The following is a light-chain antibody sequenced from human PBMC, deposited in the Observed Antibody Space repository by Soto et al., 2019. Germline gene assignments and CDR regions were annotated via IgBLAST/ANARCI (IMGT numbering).Light chain of an antibody. V-gene: IGLV2-8*01. CDR3: TSSAGSNIPVV. CDR1: SSDVGGYNF. Sequence: QSALTQPPSASGSPGQSVTISCTGTSSDVGGYNFVSWYQQHPGKAAKLMIYEVSERPSGVPDRFSGSKSGNTASLTVSGLQADDEADYYCTSSAGSNIPVVFGGGTKLTVL. CDR2: EVS. J-gene: IGLJ2*01.